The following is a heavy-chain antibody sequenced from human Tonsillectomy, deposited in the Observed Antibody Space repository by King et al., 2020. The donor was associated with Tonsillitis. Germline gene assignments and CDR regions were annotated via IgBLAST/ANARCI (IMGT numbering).Heavy chain of an antibody. V-gene: IGHV3-7*01. CDR3: ARVGGWGWFDP. Sequence: VQLVESGGGLFQPGGSLRLSCAASGFTLSSYWMSWVRQAPGTGLEWVANIKQDGSVKYYVDSVKGRFTISRDNSKNSLYLEMNSLRGEETAVYYCARVGGWGWFDPWGQGTLVTVSS. CDR2: IKQDGSVK. D-gene: IGHD3-16*01. J-gene: IGHJ5*02. CDR1: GFTLSSYW.